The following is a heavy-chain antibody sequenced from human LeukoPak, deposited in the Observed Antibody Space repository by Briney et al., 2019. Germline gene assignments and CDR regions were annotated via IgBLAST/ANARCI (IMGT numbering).Heavy chain of an antibody. CDR2: INQDGNEN. J-gene: IGHJ4*02. D-gene: IGHD3-16*01. V-gene: IGHV3-7*01. CDR1: GFTFSSYL. CDR3: ARDVFGAPHGY. Sequence: GGSLRLSCAASGFTFSSYLMSWVRQAPGKGLEWVANINQDGNENYYVNSVKGRFTISRDNAKNSLYLHLSSLRAEDTAVYYCARDVFGAPHGYWGQGTLVTVSS.